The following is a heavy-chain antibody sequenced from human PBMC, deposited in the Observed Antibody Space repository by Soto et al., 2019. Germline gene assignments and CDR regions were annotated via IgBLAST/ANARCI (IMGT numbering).Heavy chain of an antibody. Sequence: PSETLGLTCTVSGDSISSGNKYWSWIRQPPGKFLEWIGYIFSSVTTYYNPSLKSRLTMSLDASQNQFSLKLNSLTDADTAVYFCARVPSPFDYYYAMDVWGQGTTVTVSS. CDR1: GDSISSGNKY. CDR2: IFSSVTT. CDR3: ARVPSPFDYYYAMDV. J-gene: IGHJ6*02. V-gene: IGHV4-30-4*01. D-gene: IGHD3-16*01.